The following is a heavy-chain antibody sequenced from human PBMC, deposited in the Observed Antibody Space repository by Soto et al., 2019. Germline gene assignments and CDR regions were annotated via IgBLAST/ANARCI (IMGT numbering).Heavy chain of an antibody. V-gene: IGHV1-69*01. D-gene: IGHD2-2*01. CDR1: GGTFSSYA. CDR3: ARAVVPAASYYYYGMDV. J-gene: IGHJ6*02. Sequence: QVQLVQSGAEVKKPGSSVKVSCKASGGTFSSYAISWVRQAPGQGLEWMGGITPIFGTANYAQKFQGRVTITADESTSTAYMELSSLRSEDTAVYYCARAVVPAASYYYYGMDVWGQGTTVTVSS. CDR2: ITPIFGTA.